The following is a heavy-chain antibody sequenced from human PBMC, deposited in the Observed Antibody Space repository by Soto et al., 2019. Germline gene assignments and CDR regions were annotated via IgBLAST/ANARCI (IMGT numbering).Heavy chain of an antibody. Sequence: QVQLVESGGGVVQPGRSLRLSCAASGFTFSSYGMHWVRQAPGKWLEGVAVISYDGSNKYYADSVKGRFTISRDNSKKSLYMQLNSLRAEDTAVYYCAKPGPVLLWFGKLLEWGQGTLVTVSS. D-gene: IGHD3-10*01. CDR1: GFTFSSYG. V-gene: IGHV3-30*18. CDR3: AKPGPVLLWFGKLLE. CDR2: ISYDGSNK. J-gene: IGHJ4*02.